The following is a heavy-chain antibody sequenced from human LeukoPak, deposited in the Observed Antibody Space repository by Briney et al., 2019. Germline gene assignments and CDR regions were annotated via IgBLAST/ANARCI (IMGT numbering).Heavy chain of an antibody. CDR2: IDISGDNA. CDR3: AKETYTVTTYYFDY. Sequence: GGSLRLSCAASGFTFSSHAMCWVRQAPGRGLEWVSSIDISGDNAHYADSVKGRFTISRDNSKNTLYLQMNSLRAEDTAVYYCAKETYTVTTYYFDYWGQRTLVTVSS. D-gene: IGHD4-17*01. CDR1: GFTFSSHA. V-gene: IGHV3-23*01. J-gene: IGHJ4*02.